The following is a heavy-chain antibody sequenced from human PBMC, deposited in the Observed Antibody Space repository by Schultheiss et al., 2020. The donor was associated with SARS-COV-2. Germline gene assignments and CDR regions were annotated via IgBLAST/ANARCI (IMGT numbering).Heavy chain of an antibody. J-gene: IGHJ3*02. D-gene: IGHD3/OR15-3a*01. CDR3: ARHKGTGAFDI. Sequence: GGSLRLSCKGSGYSFTSYWIGWVRQMPGKGLEWMGIIYPGDSDTRYSPSFQGQVTISADKSNSTAYLQWSSLKASDTAMYYCARHKGTGAFDIWGQGTMVTVSS. CDR2: IYPGDSDT. V-gene: IGHV5-51*01. CDR1: GYSFTSYW.